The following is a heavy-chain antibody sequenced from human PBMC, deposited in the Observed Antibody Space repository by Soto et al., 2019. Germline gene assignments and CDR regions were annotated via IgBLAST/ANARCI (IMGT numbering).Heavy chain of an antibody. Sequence: ASVKVSCKASGYTFTGYYMHWVRQAPGQGLEWMGWINPNSGGTNYAQKFQGWVTMTRDTSISTAYMEQSRLRSDDTAVYYCARDLNYYDSSGFSLNGYYYYYGMDVWGQGTTVTVSS. D-gene: IGHD3-22*01. V-gene: IGHV1-2*04. CDR3: ARDLNYYDSSGFSLNGYYYYYGMDV. J-gene: IGHJ6*02. CDR2: INPNSGGT. CDR1: GYTFTGYY.